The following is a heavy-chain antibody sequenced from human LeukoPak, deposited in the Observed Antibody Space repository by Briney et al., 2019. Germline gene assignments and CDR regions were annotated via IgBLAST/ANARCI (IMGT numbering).Heavy chain of an antibody. V-gene: IGHV1-46*01. J-gene: IGHJ4*02. CDR2: INPSGGST. D-gene: IGHD2-2*01. CDR1: GYTFTSYY. Sequence: ASVKVSCKASGYTFTSYYMHWVRQAPGQGLEWTGIINPSGGSTSYAQKFQGRVTMTRDTSASTAYMELSSLRSEDTAVYYCAIQLLIGGYDYWGQGTLVTVSS. CDR3: AIQLLIGGYDY.